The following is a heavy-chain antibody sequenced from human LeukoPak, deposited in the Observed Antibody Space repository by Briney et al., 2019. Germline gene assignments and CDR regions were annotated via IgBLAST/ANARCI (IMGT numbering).Heavy chain of an antibody. CDR2: IKQDGTEK. CDR1: GFTFSSHW. Sequence: GGSLRLSCAASGFTFSSHWMSWVRQAPGKGPEWVANIKQDGTEKYYVDSVEGRFIMSRDNAKNSLYLQMNSLRGEDTAVYYCAKEKYYYGSGSYYFDYWGQGTLVTVSS. J-gene: IGHJ4*02. D-gene: IGHD3-10*01. CDR3: AKEKYYYGSGSYYFDY. V-gene: IGHV3-7*01.